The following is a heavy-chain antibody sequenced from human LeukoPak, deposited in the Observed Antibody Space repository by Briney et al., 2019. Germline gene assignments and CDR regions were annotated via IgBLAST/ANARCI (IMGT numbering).Heavy chain of an antibody. Sequence: SVKVSCKASGGTFSSYAISWVRQAPGQGLEWMGGIIPIFGTANYAQKFQGRVTITTDGSTSTAYMELSSLRSEDTAVYYCARARYNWNRKEVNWFNPWGQGTLVTVSS. CDR1: GGTFSSYA. D-gene: IGHD1-20*01. CDR2: IIPIFGTA. V-gene: IGHV1-69*05. J-gene: IGHJ5*02. CDR3: ARARYNWNRKEVNWFNP.